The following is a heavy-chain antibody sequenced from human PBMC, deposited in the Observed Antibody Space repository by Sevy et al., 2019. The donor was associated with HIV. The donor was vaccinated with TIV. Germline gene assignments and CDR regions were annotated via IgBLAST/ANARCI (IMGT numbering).Heavy chain of an antibody. D-gene: IGHD6-6*01. CDR3: TREKIELGSAFHI. V-gene: IGHV3-33*08. CDR2: IWYDGSNK. CDR1: GFTFSSYG. J-gene: IGHJ3*02. Sequence: GGSLRLSCVASGFTFSSYGMHWVRQAPGKGLEWVALIWYDGSNKLYTDSVKGRFTISRDNSKNTLYLQMDSLRAEDTAVYYCTREKIELGSAFHIWGQGTLVTVSS.